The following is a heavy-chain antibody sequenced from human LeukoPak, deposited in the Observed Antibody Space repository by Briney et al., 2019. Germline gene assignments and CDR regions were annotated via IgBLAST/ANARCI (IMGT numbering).Heavy chain of an antibody. Sequence: SETLSLTCAVSGGPISSGGYSWSWIRQPPGKGLEWIGYIYHSGSTYYNPSLKSRVTISVDRSKNQFSLKLSSVTAADTAVYYCARAYGYFDLWGRGTLVTVSS. V-gene: IGHV4-30-2*01. CDR1: GGPISSGGYS. J-gene: IGHJ2*01. D-gene: IGHD2-8*01. CDR2: IYHSGST. CDR3: ARAYGYFDL.